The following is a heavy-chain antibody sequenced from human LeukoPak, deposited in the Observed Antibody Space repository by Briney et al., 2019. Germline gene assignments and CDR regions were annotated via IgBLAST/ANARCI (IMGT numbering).Heavy chain of an antibody. CDR2: ISGSGGST. CDR3: AKGVVPAAMEECPGCPGGNYYYYGMDV. D-gene: IGHD2-2*01. V-gene: IGHV3-23*01. J-gene: IGHJ6*04. Sequence: PGGSLRLSCAASGFTFSSYAMSWVRQAPGKGLEWVSVISGSGGSTYYADSVKGRFTISRDNSKNTLYLQMNSLRAEDTAVYYCAKGVVPAAMEECPGCPGGNYYYYGMDVWGKGTTVTVSS. CDR1: GFTFSSYA.